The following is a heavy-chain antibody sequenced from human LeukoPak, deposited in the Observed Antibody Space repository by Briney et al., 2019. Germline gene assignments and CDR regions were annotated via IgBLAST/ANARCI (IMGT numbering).Heavy chain of an antibody. Sequence: GGSLRLSCAASGFTFSSYWMHWVRQAPGKGLVWVSGISIDGISTIYADSVKGRFTISRDNAKNTLYLQMNSLSAEDTAVYYCASLYGWGGYYNSSFDYWGQGTLVTVSS. CDR2: ISIDGIST. CDR3: ASLYGWGGYYNSSFDY. D-gene: IGHD3-10*01. J-gene: IGHJ4*02. V-gene: IGHV3-74*01. CDR1: GFTFSSYW.